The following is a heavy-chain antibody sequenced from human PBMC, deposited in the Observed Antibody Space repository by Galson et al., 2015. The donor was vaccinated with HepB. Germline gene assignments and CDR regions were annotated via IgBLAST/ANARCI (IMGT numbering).Heavy chain of an antibody. J-gene: IGHJ6*03. D-gene: IGHD3-3*01. CDR3: ARGRGYGRTVKENYYFYMDV. CDR2: IDTGGTTI. V-gene: IGHV3-11*01. Sequence: SLRLSCAASGFPFSDYYTSWIRRAPGKGLEWVSYIDTGGTTIYYADSVKGRFTISRDTARNSLYLQVNSLRADDTAVYYCARGRGYGRTVKENYYFYMDVWGKGTTVTVSS. CDR1: GFPFSDYY.